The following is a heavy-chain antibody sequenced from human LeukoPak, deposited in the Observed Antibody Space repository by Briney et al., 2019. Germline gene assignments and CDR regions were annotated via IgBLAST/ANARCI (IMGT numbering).Heavy chain of an antibody. CDR3: ARDQAFTIFGVVIPPSAFDI. J-gene: IGHJ3*02. CDR2: IYYSGST. D-gene: IGHD3-3*01. Sequence: SETLSLTCTVSGGSISNFYWTWIRQPPGKGLEWIGYIYYSGSTNYNPSLKSRVTISLDRSKNQFSLKLSSVTAADTAVYYCARDQAFTIFGVVIPPSAFDIWGQGTMVTVSS. CDR1: GGSISNFY. V-gene: IGHV4-59*12.